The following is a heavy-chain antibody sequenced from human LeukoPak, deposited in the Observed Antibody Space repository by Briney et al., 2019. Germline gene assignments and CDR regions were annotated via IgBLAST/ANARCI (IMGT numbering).Heavy chain of an antibody. J-gene: IGHJ5*02. D-gene: IGHD6-6*01. Sequence: ASVKVSCKASGYTFTGYYMHWVRQAPGQGLEWMGWINPNSGGTNYAQKFQGRVTMTRDTSISTAYMELSRLRSDDTAVYYCARDFWSSSSPWFDPWGRGTLVTVSS. CDR1: GYTFTGYY. V-gene: IGHV1-2*02. CDR2: INPNSGGT. CDR3: ARDFWSSSSPWFDP.